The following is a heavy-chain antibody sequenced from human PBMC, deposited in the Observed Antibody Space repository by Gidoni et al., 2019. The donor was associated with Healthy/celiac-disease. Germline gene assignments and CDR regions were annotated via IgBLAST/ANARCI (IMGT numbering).Heavy chain of an antibody. CDR2: IFSNDEK. V-gene: IGHV2-26*01. J-gene: IGHJ4*02. CDR3: ARIPSGSYHGDYFDY. D-gene: IGHD1-26*01. CDR1: VFSLSNARMG. Sequence: QVTLKESGPVLVKPTETLTLTCTVSVFSLSNARMGVSWIRQPPGKALEWLAHIFSNDEKSYSTSLKSRLTISKDTSKSQVVLTMTNMDPVDTATYYCARIPSGSYHGDYFDYWGQGTLVTVSS.